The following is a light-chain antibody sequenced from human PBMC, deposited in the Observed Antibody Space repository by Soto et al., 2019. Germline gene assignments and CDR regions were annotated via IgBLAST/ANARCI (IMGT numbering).Light chain of an antibody. Sequence: EVVLTQSPGALSLSPGXXXXXXXXASQNIRGXELAWYRQKRGQAPRLLMYGGSTRADGIPDRFSGRGTGTNFTLTISRLEPEDSXVYXXXDYGTSHPWTFGQGTKLEIK. J-gene: IGKJ1*01. V-gene: IGKV3-20*01. CDR3: XDYGTSHPWT. CDR2: GGS. CDR1: QNIRGXE.